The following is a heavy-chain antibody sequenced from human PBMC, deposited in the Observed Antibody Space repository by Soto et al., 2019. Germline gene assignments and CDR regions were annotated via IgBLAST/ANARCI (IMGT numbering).Heavy chain of an antibody. J-gene: IGHJ5*02. Sequence: PSETLSLTCTVSGASINSNHYYWGWIRQSPGKGLEWIGSITYDGSTYHNSSLKSRATISIDTAKRQFSLKLTSGNVADTAIYYCARHVTYRSPSSLPRFDPWGLGTLVTVSS. V-gene: IGHV4-39*01. D-gene: IGHD6-13*01. CDR1: GASINSNHYY. CDR2: ITYDGST. CDR3: ARHVTYRSPSSLPRFDP.